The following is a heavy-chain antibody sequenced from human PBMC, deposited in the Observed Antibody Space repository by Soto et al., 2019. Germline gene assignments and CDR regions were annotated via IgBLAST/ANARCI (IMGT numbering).Heavy chain of an antibody. Sequence: EVQILESGGGLVQPGGSLRLSCAASGFTFSSYAMYWVRQAPGKGLAWVSGISDSGTGTYYADSVKGRFTISRDNSKNTVYQQMKSLRAEDTAVYYCAKDHTVVIRDAFDIWGQGTKVNVSS. D-gene: IGHD3-22*01. V-gene: IGHV3-23*01. CDR3: AKDHTVVIRDAFDI. J-gene: IGHJ3*02. CDR1: GFTFSSYA. CDR2: ISDSGTGT.